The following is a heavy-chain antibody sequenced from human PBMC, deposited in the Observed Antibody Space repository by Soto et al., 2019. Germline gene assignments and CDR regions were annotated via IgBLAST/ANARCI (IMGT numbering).Heavy chain of an antibody. V-gene: IGHV4-61*01. CDR2: IYYSGST. Sequence: SETLSLTCTVSGGSVSSGSYYWSWIRQPPGKGLEWIGYIYYSGSTNYNPSLKSRVTISVGTSKNQFSLKLSTVTAADTAVFYCATAPFVGGNYFDYWGQGTLVTVSS. CDR1: GGSVSSGSYY. D-gene: IGHD2-15*01. CDR3: ATAPFVGGNYFDY. J-gene: IGHJ4*02.